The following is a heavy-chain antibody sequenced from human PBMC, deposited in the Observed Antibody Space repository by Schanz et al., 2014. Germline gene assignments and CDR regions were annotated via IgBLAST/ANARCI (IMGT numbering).Heavy chain of an antibody. D-gene: IGHD5-12*01. Sequence: VQLVESGGGLFKPGGSLRLSCAGSGFTFADYYMTWIRQAPGKGLEWVSTISGSGGSTYYADSVKGRFIISRDSSKNTLCLQMHSLRAEDTAVYFCARDGGRDGYNLAFDVWGQGTLVTVSS. J-gene: IGHJ3*01. CDR2: ISGSGGST. V-gene: IGHV3-11*01. CDR3: ARDGGRDGYNLAFDV. CDR1: GFTFADYY.